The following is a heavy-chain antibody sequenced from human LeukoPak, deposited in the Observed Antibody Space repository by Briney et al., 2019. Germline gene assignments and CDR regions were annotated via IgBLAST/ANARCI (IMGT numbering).Heavy chain of an antibody. D-gene: IGHD2-2*01. Sequence: SETLSLTCAVYGGSFSGYYWSWIRQPPGKGLEWIGYVHYSGSTYNNPSLKSRVTMSVDSSKNQFSLKLRSVSAADTAVYYCARDGCSGPGCYGNWFDPWGQGTLVTVSS. J-gene: IGHJ5*02. CDR3: ARDGCSGPGCYGNWFDP. CDR2: VHYSGST. CDR1: GGSFSGYY. V-gene: IGHV4-34*09.